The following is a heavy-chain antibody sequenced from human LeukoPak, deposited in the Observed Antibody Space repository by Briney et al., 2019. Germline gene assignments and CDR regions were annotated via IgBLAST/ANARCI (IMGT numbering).Heavy chain of an antibody. V-gene: IGHV1-2*02. CDR2: INPNSGGT. CDR1: GYTFTGYY. J-gene: IGHJ4*02. CDR3: ARDGYCSGGSCYRPY. D-gene: IGHD2-15*01. Sequence: GASVKVSCKASGYTFTGYYMHWVRQAPGQGLEWMGWINPNSGGTNYAEKFQGRVTMTRDTSISTAYMELSRLRSDDTAVYYCARDGYCSGGSCYRPYWGQGTLVTVSS.